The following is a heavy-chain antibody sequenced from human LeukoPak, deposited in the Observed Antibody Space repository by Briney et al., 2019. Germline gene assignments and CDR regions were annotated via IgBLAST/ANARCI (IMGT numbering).Heavy chain of an antibody. D-gene: IGHD4-11*01. J-gene: IGHJ5*02. CDR1: GFTFSSYS. V-gene: IGHV3-21*01. CDR2: ISSSSSYI. Sequence: GGSLRLSCAASGFTFSSYSMNWGRQAPGKGLEWVSSISSSSSYIYYAGSVKGRFTISRDNAKNSLYLQMNSLRAEDTAVYYCARDTVTTGFDPWGQGTPVTVSS. CDR3: ARDTVTTGFDP.